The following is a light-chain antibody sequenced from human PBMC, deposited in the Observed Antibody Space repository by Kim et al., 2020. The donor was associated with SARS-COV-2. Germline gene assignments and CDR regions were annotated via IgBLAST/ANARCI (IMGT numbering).Light chain of an antibody. Sequence: GQSITISCTGTSSDVGGYNYVSWYQQHPGKAPKLMIYDVSKRPSGVSNRCSGSKSGNTASLTISGLQAEDEADYYCSSYTSSSTRVFGGGTQLTVL. J-gene: IGLJ3*02. V-gene: IGLV2-14*03. CDR2: DVS. CDR1: SSDVGGYNY. CDR3: SSYTSSSTRV.